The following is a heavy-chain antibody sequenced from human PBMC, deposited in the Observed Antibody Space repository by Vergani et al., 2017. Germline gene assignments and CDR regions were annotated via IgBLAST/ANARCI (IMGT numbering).Heavy chain of an antibody. J-gene: IGHJ4*02. CDR1: GYTFTSYD. V-gene: IGHV1-69*01. D-gene: IGHD6-19*01. Sequence: QVQLVQSGAEVKKPGASVKVSCKASGYTFTSYDISWVRQAPGQGLEWMGGIIPIFGTANYAQKFQGRVTITADESTSTAYMELSSLRSEDTAVYYCARKQWLVRTSPLDYWGQGTLVTVSS. CDR3: ARKQWLVRTSPLDY. CDR2: IIPIFGTA.